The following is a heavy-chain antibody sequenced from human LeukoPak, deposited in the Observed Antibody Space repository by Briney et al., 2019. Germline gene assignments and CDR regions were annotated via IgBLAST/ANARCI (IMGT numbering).Heavy chain of an antibody. J-gene: IGHJ3*02. CDR2: IYHSGSA. CDR3: AREARGVTTSAHDTFDI. Sequence: SQTLSLTCTVSGGSITSGDYHWSWIRQFPGKGLEWIGYIYHSGSAYYNPSLKSRLTMSVDTSTNQFSLKLNSLTAADTAVYFCAREARGVTTSAHDTFDIWGQGTMVTVSS. V-gene: IGHV4-31*03. D-gene: IGHD4-11*01. CDR1: GGSITSGDYH.